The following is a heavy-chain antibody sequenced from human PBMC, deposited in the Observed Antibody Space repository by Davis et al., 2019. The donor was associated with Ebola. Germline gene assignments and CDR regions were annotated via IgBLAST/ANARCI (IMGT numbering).Heavy chain of an antibody. D-gene: IGHD5-24*01. CDR3: ARDYNSVTPVYDGMDV. CDR1: GFTFSDYY. Sequence: GESLKISCAASGFTFSDYYMSWIRQAPGKGLEWVSYISNGGTTIYYADSVKGRFTISRDNAKNSLYLHMNSPRAEDTAMYYCARDYNSVTPVYDGMDVWGKGTTFTVSS. J-gene: IGHJ6*04. V-gene: IGHV3-11*01. CDR2: ISNGGTTI.